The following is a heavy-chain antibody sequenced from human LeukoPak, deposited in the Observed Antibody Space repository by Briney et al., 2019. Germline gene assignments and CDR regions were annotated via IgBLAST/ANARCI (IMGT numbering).Heavy chain of an antibody. D-gene: IGHD6-19*01. Sequence: SETLSLTCTVSGGSISSYYWSWIRQPAGKGLEWIGRIYTSGSTNYNPSLKSLVTMSVDTSKNQFSLKLSSVTAADTAVYYCARDAGKRVAVAVRGYFDLWGRGTLVTVSS. CDR2: IYTSGST. CDR3: ARDAGKRVAVAVRGYFDL. J-gene: IGHJ2*01. V-gene: IGHV4-4*07. CDR1: GGSISSYY.